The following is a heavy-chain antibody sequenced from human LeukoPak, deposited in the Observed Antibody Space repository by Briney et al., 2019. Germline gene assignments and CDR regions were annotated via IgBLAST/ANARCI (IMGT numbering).Heavy chain of an antibody. D-gene: IGHD6-13*01. V-gene: IGHV4-34*01. CDR2: INHSGST. J-gene: IGHJ4*02. Sequence: KPSETLSLTCAVYGGSFSGYYWSWIRQPPGKGREWIGEINHSGSTNYNPSLKSRVTISVDTSKNEFSLKLTSVNAADTAVYYCARDRPGGSSLDYWGQGTLVTVSS. CDR1: GGSFSGYY. CDR3: ARDRPGGSSLDY.